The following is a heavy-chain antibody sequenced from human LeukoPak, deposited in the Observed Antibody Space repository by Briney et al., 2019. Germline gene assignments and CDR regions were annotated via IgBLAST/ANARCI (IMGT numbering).Heavy chain of an antibody. J-gene: IGHJ5*02. D-gene: IGHD1-26*01. CDR1: GFTFSSYW. Sequence: PGGSLRLSCAASGFTFSSYWMSWVRQAPGKGLEWVANINQDGSGKYYVDSVKGRFTISRDNAKNSLYLQMNSLRTEDMALYYCAKGNSGSYSLDWFDPWGQGTLVTVSS. CDR2: INQDGSGK. V-gene: IGHV3-7*03. CDR3: AKGNSGSYSLDWFDP.